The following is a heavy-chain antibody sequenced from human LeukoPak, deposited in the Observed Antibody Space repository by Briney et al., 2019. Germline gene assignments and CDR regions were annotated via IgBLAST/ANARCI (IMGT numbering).Heavy chain of an antibody. CDR3: ARDFLHGGV. J-gene: IGHJ4*02. D-gene: IGHD3-10*01. CDR2: INTDGTTT. CDR1: GFTFSSCW. V-gene: IGHV3-74*01. Sequence: GGSLRLSCAASGFTFSSCWMHWVRQVPGKGLVWVSRINTDGTTTSYADSVKGRFTISRDNAKNTLYLQMNSLRAEDTAVYYCARDFLHGGVWGQGTLVTVSS.